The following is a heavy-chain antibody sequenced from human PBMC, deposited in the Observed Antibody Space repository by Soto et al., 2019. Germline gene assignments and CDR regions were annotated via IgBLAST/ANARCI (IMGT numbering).Heavy chain of an antibody. CDR2: IYYSGST. J-gene: IGHJ4*02. V-gene: IGHV4-59*08. D-gene: IGHD2-15*01. CDR3: ARRRGRSFDY. CDR1: GGSISNYY. Sequence: QVQLQESGPGLVKPSETLSLTCTVSGGSISNYYWSWIRQPPGKGLEWIGYIYYSGSTNYNPSLKSRVTISVDTSKNQFSLKLSSVTAADTAVYYCARRRGRSFDYWGQGTLVTVSS.